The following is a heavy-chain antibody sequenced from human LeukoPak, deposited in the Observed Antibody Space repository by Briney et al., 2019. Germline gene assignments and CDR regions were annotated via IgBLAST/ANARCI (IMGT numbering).Heavy chain of an antibody. J-gene: IGHJ4*02. V-gene: IGHV4-4*07. CDR3: ARDRDMWVGSGIGIPDY. CDR1: GGSISSYY. D-gene: IGHD2-15*01. CDR2: IYTSGST. Sequence: SETLSLTCTVSGGSISSYYWSWIRQPAGKGLEWIGRIYTSGSTNYNPSPKSRVTMSVDTSKNQFSLKLSSVTAADTAVYYCARDRDMWVGSGIGIPDYWGQGTLVTVSS.